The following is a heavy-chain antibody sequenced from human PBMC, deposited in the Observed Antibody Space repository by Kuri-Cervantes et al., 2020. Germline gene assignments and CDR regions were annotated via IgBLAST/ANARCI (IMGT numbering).Heavy chain of an antibody. Sequence: ASVKVSCKASGYTFTSYDINWVRQATGQGLEWMGWMNPNSGNTGYAQKFQGRVTMTRNTSISTAYMELSSLRSEDTAVYYCASTYYFDTSGYYRAFDIWGQGTMVTVSS. CDR3: ASTYYFDTSGYYRAFDI. CDR2: MNPNSGNT. V-gene: IGHV1-8*02. CDR1: GYTFTSYD. D-gene: IGHD3-22*01. J-gene: IGHJ3*02.